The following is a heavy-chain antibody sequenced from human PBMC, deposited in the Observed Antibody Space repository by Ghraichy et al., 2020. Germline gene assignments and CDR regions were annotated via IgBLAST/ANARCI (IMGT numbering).Heavy chain of an antibody. CDR3: ARTAPIAAAGNNWFGP. CDR2: INPSGGST. D-gene: IGHD6-13*01. J-gene: IGHJ5*02. Sequence: ASVKVSCKASGYTFTSYYMHWVRQAPGQGLEWMGIINPSGGSTSYAQKFQGRVTMTRDTSTSTVYMELSSLRSEDTAVYYCARTAPIAAAGNNWFGPWGQGTLVTVSS. CDR1: GYTFTSYY. V-gene: IGHV1-46*01.